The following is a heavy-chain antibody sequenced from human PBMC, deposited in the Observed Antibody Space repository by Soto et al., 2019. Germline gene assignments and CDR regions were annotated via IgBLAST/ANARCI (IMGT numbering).Heavy chain of an antibody. J-gene: IGHJ4*02. CDR2: IKPDGSDK. D-gene: IGHD3-3*01. Sequence: EVQLVESGGGLVQPGGSLRLSCVASGFTYINYWMTWVRQAPGKGLEWVANIKPDGSDKYYVDSVKGRFTISRDNAKNSLYLHMNSLRAEDTAVYYCTRRFSDYWGQGTLVTVSS. CDR1: GFTYINYW. V-gene: IGHV3-7*01. CDR3: TRRFSDY.